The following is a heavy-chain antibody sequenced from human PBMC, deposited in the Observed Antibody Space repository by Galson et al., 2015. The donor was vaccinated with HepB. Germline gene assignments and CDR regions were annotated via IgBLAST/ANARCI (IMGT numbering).Heavy chain of an antibody. Sequence: SLRLSCAGSGFTFSGSAMHWVRQTSGKGLEWIGRIGSKANNHATAYRASVRGRFTISRDDSKNTAYLQMNSLRTEDTAVYYCTRLGDLSGYSSCWGQGTLVTVSS. CDR2: IGSKANNHAT. CDR3: TRLGDLSGYSSC. V-gene: IGHV3-73*01. J-gene: IGHJ4*02. CDR1: GFTFSGSA. D-gene: IGHD3-22*01.